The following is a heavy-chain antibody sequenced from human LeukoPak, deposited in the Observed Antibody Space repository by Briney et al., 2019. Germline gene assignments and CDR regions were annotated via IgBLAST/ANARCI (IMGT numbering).Heavy chain of an antibody. CDR3: VRDGDTSGYTN. V-gene: IGHV3-7*01. CDR2: IKQDGSEK. Sequence: GGSLRLSCAASGFTFSSYWMHWVRQAPGKGLEWVANIKQDGSEKYYVDSVKGRFTISRDNAKNSLYLQMNSLRTEDTAVYSCVRDGDTSGYTNWGQGTLVTVSS. D-gene: IGHD3-22*01. CDR1: GFTFSSYW. J-gene: IGHJ4*02.